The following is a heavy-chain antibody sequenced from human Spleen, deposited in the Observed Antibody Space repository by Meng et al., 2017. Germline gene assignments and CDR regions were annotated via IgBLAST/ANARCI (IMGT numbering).Heavy chain of an antibody. J-gene: IGHJ4*02. CDR1: GFTFSDYW. CDR2: INQDGSEK. CDR3: ARFRPFDY. Sequence: GESLKISCATSGFTFSDYWMSWLRQAPGKGLEWVANINQDGSEKFYVDSVKGRFSISRDNAKNSLYLHVNSLRAEDTAVYYCARFRPFDYWGQGMLVTVSS. V-gene: IGHV3-7*01.